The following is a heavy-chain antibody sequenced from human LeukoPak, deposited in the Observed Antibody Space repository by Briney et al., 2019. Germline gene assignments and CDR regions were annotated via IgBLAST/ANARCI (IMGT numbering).Heavy chain of an antibody. J-gene: IGHJ4*02. D-gene: IGHD6-13*01. CDR1: GYTFTGYY. Sequence: ASVKVSCKASGYTFTGYYMHWVRQAPGQGLEWMGWINPNSGGTNYAQKFQGRVTMTRDTSISTAYMELSRLRSDDTAVYYCAREARGAAATALHDYWGQGTLVTVSS. CDR2: INPNSGGT. CDR3: AREARGAAATALHDY. V-gene: IGHV1-2*02.